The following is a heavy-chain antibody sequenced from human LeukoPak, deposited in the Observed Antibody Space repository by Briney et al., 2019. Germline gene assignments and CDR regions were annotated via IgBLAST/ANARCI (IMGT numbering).Heavy chain of an antibody. V-gene: IGHV4-59*12. CDR3: ARKPIVNSAWYYFDF. CDR1: GGSINSYY. J-gene: IGHJ4*02. D-gene: IGHD3-22*01. CDR2: IYYSGSP. Sequence: SETLSLTCTVSGGSINSYYWNWIRQPPGKGLELIGYIYYSGSPTYNPSLKSRVTMSVDTSKNQFSLKLSSVTAADTAVYYCARKPIVNSAWYYFDFWGQGTLVTVSS.